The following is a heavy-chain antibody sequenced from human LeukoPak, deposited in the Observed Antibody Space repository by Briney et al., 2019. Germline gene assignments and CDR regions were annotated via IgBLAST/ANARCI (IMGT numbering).Heavy chain of an antibody. D-gene: IGHD6-13*01. V-gene: IGHV4-59*01. Sequence: SETLSLTCTVSGGSLSRYYWHWMRQPPGKGLEWMGYIYFNGSTNYNPSLKSRVTISVDTSKSQLSLKLSSVTTADTAVYYCARGPSKPSRAAAGTGYFDSWGQGTLVTVSS. CDR1: GGSLSRYY. J-gene: IGHJ4*02. CDR2: IYFNGST. CDR3: ARGPSKPSRAAAGTGYFDS.